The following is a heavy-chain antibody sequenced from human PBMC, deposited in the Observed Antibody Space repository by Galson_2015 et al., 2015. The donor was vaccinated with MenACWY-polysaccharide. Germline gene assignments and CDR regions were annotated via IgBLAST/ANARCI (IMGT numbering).Heavy chain of an antibody. CDR1: GFTFSNVW. D-gene: IGHD4-11*01. V-gene: IGHV3-33*08. CDR3: ARDPTVTTAAYYMDV. CDR2: IWYDGSNK. J-gene: IGHJ6*03. Sequence: SLRLSCAASGFTFSNVWMSWVRQAPGKGLEWVAVIWYDGSNKYYADSVKGRFTISRDNSKNTLYLQMNSLRAEDTAVYYCARDPTVTTAAYYMDVWGKGTTVTVSS.